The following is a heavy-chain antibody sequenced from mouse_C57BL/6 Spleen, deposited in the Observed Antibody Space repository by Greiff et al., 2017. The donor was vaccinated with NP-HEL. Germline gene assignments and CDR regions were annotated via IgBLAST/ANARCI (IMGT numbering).Heavy chain of an antibody. D-gene: IGHD1-1*01. CDR3: ARGIIITTLASYYFDY. V-gene: IGHV1-55*01. Sequence: QVQLQQPGAELVKPGASVKMSCKASGYTFTSYWITWVKQRPGQGLEWIGDIYPGSGSTNYNEKFKSKATLTVDTSSSTAYMQLGSLTSEDSAVYYCARGIIITTLASYYFDYWGQGTTLTVSS. CDR2: IYPGSGST. J-gene: IGHJ2*01. CDR1: GYTFTSYW.